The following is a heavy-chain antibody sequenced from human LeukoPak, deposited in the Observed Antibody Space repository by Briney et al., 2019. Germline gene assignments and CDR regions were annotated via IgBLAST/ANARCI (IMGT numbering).Heavy chain of an antibody. CDR1: GGTFSSYA. Sequence: GASVKVSCKASGGTFSSYAMSWVRQAPGQGLEWMGGIIPMFGTANYAQKFQGRVTITADKSTSTAYMELSSLRSEDTAVYYCARDYRDYYDEWAYFDYWGQGTLVTVS. CDR3: ARDYRDYYDEWAYFDY. J-gene: IGHJ4*02. CDR2: IIPMFGTA. V-gene: IGHV1-69*06. D-gene: IGHD3-16*01.